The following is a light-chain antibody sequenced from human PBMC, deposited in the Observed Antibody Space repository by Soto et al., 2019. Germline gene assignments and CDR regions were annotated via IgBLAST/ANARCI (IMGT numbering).Light chain of an antibody. Sequence: EIVLTQSPGTLSLSPGERATLSCRASQSVSRNLAWYQQKPGQAPRLLIYGASTRATGIPARFSGSGSGTEFTLTISSLQSEDFAVYFCQQHNNWPPWTFGQGTKVDIK. CDR2: GAS. CDR3: QQHNNWPPWT. V-gene: IGKV3-15*01. CDR1: QSVSRN. J-gene: IGKJ1*01.